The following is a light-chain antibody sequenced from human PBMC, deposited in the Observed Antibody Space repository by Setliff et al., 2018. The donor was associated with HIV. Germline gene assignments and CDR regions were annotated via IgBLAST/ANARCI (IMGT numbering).Light chain of an antibody. J-gene: IGLJ3*02. CDR2: EVT. CDR3: SSYAGSNNWV. Sequence: QSALAQPPSASGSPGQSVTISCTGTSSDVGTYDYVSWYQQHPGKAPKLMMSEVTKRPSGVPDRFSGSKSGSTASLTVSGLQVEDEADYYCSSYAGSNNWVFGGGTKVTVL. CDR1: SSDVGTYDY. V-gene: IGLV2-8*01.